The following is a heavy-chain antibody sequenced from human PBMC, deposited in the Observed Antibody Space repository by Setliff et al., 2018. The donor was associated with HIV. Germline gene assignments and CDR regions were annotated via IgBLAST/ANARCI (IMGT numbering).Heavy chain of an antibody. CDR3: ARDATSEGYMDV. J-gene: IGHJ6*03. V-gene: IGHV4-59*12. Sequence: PSETLSLTCTGSGDSIRGYYWSWIRQPPGKGLEWMGYVFYTGFAAYNPSLKSRLTISVDTSKSQFSLTLTSVTAADTAVYFCARDATSEGYMDVWGKGTTVTVSS. CDR2: VFYTGFA. CDR1: GDSIRGYY.